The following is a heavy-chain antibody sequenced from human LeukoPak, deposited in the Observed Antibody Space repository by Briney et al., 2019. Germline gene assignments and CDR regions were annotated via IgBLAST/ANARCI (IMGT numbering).Heavy chain of an antibody. CDR1: GFTFRNYW. CDR2: IKQDGSEE. J-gene: IGHJ4*02. D-gene: IGHD1-1*01. V-gene: IGHV3-7*01. Sequence: GGSLRLSCAASGFTFRNYWMSWVRQAPGKGLECVANIKQDGSEEYYVDSVKGRFTISRDNAKNSLYLQMNSLRAGETAVYYCAKYDNGGYWGQGTLVTVSS. CDR3: AKYDNGGY.